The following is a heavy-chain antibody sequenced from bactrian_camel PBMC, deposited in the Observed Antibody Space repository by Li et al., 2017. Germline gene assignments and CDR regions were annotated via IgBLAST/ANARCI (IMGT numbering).Heavy chain of an antibody. CDR2: LDQYGFS. V-gene: IGHV3S55*01. Sequence: HVQLVESGGGSVQAGGSLRLSCEISGYTSGPYYIAWFKEREAVADLDQYGFSHYAQSVKGRFTISEDKVENILYLQMNDLRPEDTGMYYCAAGWRVTRTAWRNVDDYTNWGQGTQVTVS. J-gene: IGHJ4*01. D-gene: IGHD1*01. CDR1: GYTSGPYY. CDR3: AAGWRVTRTAWRNVDDYTN.